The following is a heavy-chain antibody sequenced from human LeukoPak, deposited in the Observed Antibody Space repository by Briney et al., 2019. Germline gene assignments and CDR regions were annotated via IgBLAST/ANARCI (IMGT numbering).Heavy chain of an antibody. CDR3: QTMVTGQRN. J-gene: IGHJ4*02. V-gene: IGHV3-64D*06. Sequence: PGGPLRLSCSASGFTFSSYAMHWVRQAPGKGLEYVSTISNNGAGTYYADSVKGRFTISRDNSKNTLYLQMSSLRTEDTAVYYCQTMVTGQRNWGQGTLVTVSS. D-gene: IGHD4-17*01. CDR1: GFTFSSYA. CDR2: ISNNGAGT.